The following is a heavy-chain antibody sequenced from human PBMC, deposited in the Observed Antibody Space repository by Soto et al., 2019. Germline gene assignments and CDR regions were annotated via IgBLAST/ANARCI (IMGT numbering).Heavy chain of an antibody. Sequence: GGSLRLSCAASGFTFSSYGMHWVRQAPGKGLEWVAVISYDGSNKYYADSVKGRFTISRDNSKNTLYLQMNSLRAEDTALYYCARGAAGGGYHFDYWGQRTLVTVSS. CDR2: ISYDGSNK. D-gene: IGHD3-22*01. J-gene: IGHJ4*02. CDR1: GFTFSSYG. CDR3: ARGAAGGGYHFDY. V-gene: IGHV3-30*03.